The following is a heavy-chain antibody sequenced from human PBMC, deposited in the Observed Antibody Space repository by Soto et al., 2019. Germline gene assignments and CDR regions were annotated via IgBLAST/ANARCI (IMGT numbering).Heavy chain of an antibody. CDR3: ASGGSYFAF. D-gene: IGHD3-16*01. V-gene: IGHV1-18*01. J-gene: IGHJ4*02. CDR2: ISAYNGNT. CDR1: GYTFTNYG. Sequence: QVQLVQSGAEVKKPGASVKVSCKASGYTFTNYGISWVRQAPGQGLEWMGWISAYNGNTNYAQKLQGRVTMSTDSSTNTAYMEQRSQRSDDTAVYYCASGGSYFAFWGQGTLLTVSS.